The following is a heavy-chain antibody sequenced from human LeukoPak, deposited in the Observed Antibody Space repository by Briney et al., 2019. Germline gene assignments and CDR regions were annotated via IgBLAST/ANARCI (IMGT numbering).Heavy chain of an antibody. CDR2: IPTDDNPT. CDR1: GFIVGSNY. D-gene: IGHD2/OR15-2a*01. J-gene: IGHJ4*02. CDR3: ARDHYFKIDY. V-gene: IGHV3-74*01. Sequence: PGGSLRLSCAASGFIVGSNYMSWVRQAPGKGLEWVSRIPTDDNPTNYADFVQGRFTISRGNAKNTVYLQMNNLRAEDTAVYYCARDHYFKIDYWGQGTLVTVSS.